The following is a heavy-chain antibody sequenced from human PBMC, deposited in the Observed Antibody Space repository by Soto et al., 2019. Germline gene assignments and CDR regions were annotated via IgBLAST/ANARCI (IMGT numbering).Heavy chain of an antibody. CDR3: AAGEASSRNLAPYYLDF. Sequence: LSLTCTVSGGSMRNYFWTWIRQPPGKGLEWIGYIHYSGTTSFFPSYNPSLRSRVTISEDTSKNQFSLKLLSVTTAYTAVYFCAAGEASSRNLAPYYLDFWGQGTLVTVS. V-gene: IGHV4-59*01. D-gene: IGHD6-13*01. CDR2: IHYSGTT. CDR1: GGSMRNYF. J-gene: IGHJ4*02.